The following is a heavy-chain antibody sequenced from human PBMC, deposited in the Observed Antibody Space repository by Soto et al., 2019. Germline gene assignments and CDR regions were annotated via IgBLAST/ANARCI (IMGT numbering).Heavy chain of an antibody. CDR2: ISAYNGNT. CDR3: ARETDPHTGITIFGFDHYYGMDV. J-gene: IGHJ6*02. D-gene: IGHD3-3*01. CDR1: GYTFTSYG. V-gene: IGHV1-18*01. Sequence: ASVKVSCKASGYTFTSYGISWVRQAPGQGLEWMGWISAYNGNTNYAQKLQGRVTMTTDTSTSTAYMELRSLRSDDTAVYYCARETDPHTGITIFGFDHYYGMDVWGQGTTVTVSS.